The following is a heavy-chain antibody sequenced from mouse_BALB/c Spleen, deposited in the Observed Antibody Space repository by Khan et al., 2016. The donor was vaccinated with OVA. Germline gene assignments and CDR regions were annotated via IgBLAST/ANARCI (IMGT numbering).Heavy chain of an antibody. Sequence: QVQLQQSGPELMKPGASVRISCKASGYTFTSYYIHWVKQRPGQGLEWIGWIYPGNINTKYNEKFKGKATLTADKSSSTAYMQLSSLTSEDSAVYFCARDDYFGGDAIDYWGQGTSVTVSS. CDR3: ARDDYFGGDAIDY. CDR2: IYPGNINT. J-gene: IGHJ4*01. V-gene: IGHV1S56*01. D-gene: IGHD2-4*01. CDR1: GYTFTSYY.